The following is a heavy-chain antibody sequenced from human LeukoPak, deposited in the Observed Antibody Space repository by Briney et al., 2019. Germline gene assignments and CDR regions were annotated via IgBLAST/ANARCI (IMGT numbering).Heavy chain of an antibody. J-gene: IGHJ4*02. CDR1: GGSISSGDYY. D-gene: IGHD3-22*01. CDR2: IYYSGST. CDR3: ARVPSGYYDSSGYPIDY. V-gene: IGHV4-30-4*01. Sequence: PSETLSLTCTVSGGSISSGDYYWSWIRQPPGKGLEWIGYIYYSGSTYYNPSLKSRVTISVDTSKNQFSLKLSSVTAADTAVYYCARVPSGYYDSSGYPIDYWGQGTLVTVSS.